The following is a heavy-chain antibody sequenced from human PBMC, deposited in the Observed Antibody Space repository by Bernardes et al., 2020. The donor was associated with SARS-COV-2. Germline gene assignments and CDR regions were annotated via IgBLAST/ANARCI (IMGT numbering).Heavy chain of an antibody. CDR3: ARASVFLQPDS. V-gene: IGHV1-2*02. J-gene: IGHJ4*02. CDR1: GYTFSDHY. CDR2: INPKTGGT. Sequence: ASVKVSCQASGYTFSDHYIHWVRKDPGLGLEWMGWINPKTGGTTYARKFHGRVTLTSDTSRRTSYMDLSRLTFGDTAIYYCARASVFLQPDSWGQGTLVSVSS.